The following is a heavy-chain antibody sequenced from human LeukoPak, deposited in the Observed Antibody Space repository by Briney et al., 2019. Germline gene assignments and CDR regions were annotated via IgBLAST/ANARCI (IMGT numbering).Heavy chain of an antibody. CDR3: ASSSGASWGYFDY. CDR2: ISSGSTYI. Sequence: GGSLRLSCSASGFTFSSYSMNWVRQAPGKGLEWVSSISSGSTYIYYADSVKGRCTLSRDNAKNSLYLQMNSLRAEDTSVYYCASSSGASWGYFDYWGKEPWSPSPQ. V-gene: IGHV3-21*01. D-gene: IGHD2-15*01. CDR1: GFTFSSYS. J-gene: IGHJ4*01.